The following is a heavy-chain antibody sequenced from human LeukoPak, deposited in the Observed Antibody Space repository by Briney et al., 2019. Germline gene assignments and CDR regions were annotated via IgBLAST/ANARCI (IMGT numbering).Heavy chain of an antibody. CDR2: ISHSGST. CDR3: AREPRYYHDSYYSYMDV. J-gene: IGHJ6*03. CDR1: GASIRDYY. D-gene: IGHD3-22*01. V-gene: IGHV4-59*01. Sequence: SETLSLTCSVSGASIRDYYWTWIRQPPGKRLQWIGSISHSGSTKYNPSLNSRVSISIDTSRDQFSLKLRSVTAADTAVYYCAREPRYYHDSYYSYMDVWGKGTTVTVSS.